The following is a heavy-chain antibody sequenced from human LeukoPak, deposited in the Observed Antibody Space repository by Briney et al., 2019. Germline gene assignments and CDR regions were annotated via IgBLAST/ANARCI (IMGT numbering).Heavy chain of an antibody. V-gene: IGHV4-34*01. Sequence: PSETPSLTCAVYGGSFSGYYWSWIRQPPGKGLEWIGEINHGGSTNYNPSLKSRVAISVDTSKNQFSLKLSSVTAADTAVYYCARGHYSNYDSFDYWGQGTLVTVSS. CDR1: GGSFSGYY. CDR3: ARGHYSNYDSFDY. CDR2: INHGGST. J-gene: IGHJ4*02. D-gene: IGHD4-11*01.